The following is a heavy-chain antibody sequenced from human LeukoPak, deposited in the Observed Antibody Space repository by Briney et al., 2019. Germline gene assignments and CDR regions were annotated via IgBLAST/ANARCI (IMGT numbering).Heavy chain of an antibody. D-gene: IGHD5-18*01. Sequence: SVKVSCKASGGTFSSYAISWVRQAPGQGLEWMGRIIPILGIANYAQKFQGRVTITADKSTSTAYMELSSLRSEDTAVYYCAREDTAMVCDYWGQGTLVTVSS. CDR1: GGTFSSYA. V-gene: IGHV1-69*04. J-gene: IGHJ4*02. CDR3: AREDTAMVCDY. CDR2: IIPILGIA.